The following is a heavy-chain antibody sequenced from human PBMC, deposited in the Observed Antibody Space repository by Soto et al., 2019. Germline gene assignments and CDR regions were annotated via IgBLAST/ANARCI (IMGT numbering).Heavy chain of an antibody. CDR3: ARDRRDGSPVRDY. CDR1: GGTFSSYA. D-gene: IGHD3-10*01. J-gene: IGHJ4*02. V-gene: IGHV1-69*01. CDR2: IIPIFGTA. Sequence: QVQLVQSGAEVKKPGSSVKVSCKASGGTFSSYAISWVRQAPGQGLEWMGGIIPIFGTANYAQKFQGRVXXXXXXXXXXXXXXXXXXXXXXTAVYYCARDRRDGSPVRDYWGQGTLVTVSS.